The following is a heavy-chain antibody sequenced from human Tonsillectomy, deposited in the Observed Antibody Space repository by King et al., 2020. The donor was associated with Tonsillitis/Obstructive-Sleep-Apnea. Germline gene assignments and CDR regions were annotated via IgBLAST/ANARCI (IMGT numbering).Heavy chain of an antibody. Sequence: QLVQSGAEVKKPGASVKVSCKASGYTFTSYYMHWVRQAPGQGLEWMGIIDPSVGSTSYAQKFQGRATMNRDTSTSTVYMELSSLRAEDTAVYYCARVGEADFYYMDVWGKGTTVTVSS. CDR1: GYTFTSYY. J-gene: IGHJ6*03. CDR3: ARVGEADFYYMDV. CDR2: IDPSVGST. V-gene: IGHV1-46*01. D-gene: IGHD4-17*01.